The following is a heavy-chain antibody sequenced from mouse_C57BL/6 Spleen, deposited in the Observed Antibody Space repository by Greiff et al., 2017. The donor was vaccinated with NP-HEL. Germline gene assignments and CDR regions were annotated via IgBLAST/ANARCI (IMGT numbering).Heavy chain of an antibody. CDR1: GYTFTGYW. V-gene: IGHV1-22*01. D-gene: IGHD1-1*01. Sequence: EVKLMESGAELMKPGASVKLSCTATGYTFTGYWIEWVKQRPGHGLEWIGYINPNNGGTSYNQKFKGKATLTVNKSSSTAYMELRSLTSEDSAVYYCARGGPGSSYYWYFDVWGTGTTVTVSS. J-gene: IGHJ1*03. CDR3: ARGGPGSSYYWYFDV. CDR2: INPNNGGT.